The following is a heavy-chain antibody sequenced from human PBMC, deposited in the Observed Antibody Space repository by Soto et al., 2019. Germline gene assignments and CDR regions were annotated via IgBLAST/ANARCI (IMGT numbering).Heavy chain of an antibody. CDR1: GFTFSSYA. V-gene: IGHV3-30-3*01. D-gene: IGHD6-13*01. Sequence: GGSLRLSCAASGFTFSSYAMHWVRQAPGKGLEWVAVISYDGSNKYYADSVKGRFTISRDSSRNTLFLQLNSLRAEDTAVYYCAKEFGSTWIDHWGEGTLVTVSS. CDR2: ISYDGSNK. J-gene: IGHJ4*02. CDR3: AKEFGSTWIDH.